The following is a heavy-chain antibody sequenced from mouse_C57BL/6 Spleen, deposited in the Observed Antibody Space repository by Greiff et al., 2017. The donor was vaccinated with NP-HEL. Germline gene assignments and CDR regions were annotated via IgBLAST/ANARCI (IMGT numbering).Heavy chain of an antibody. CDR3: AREGYSNYGMDY. Sequence: EVQLQQSGPELVKPGASVKISCKASGYTFTDYYMNWVKQSHGKSLEWIGDINPNNGGTSYNQKFKGKATLTVDKSSSTAYMELRSLTSEDSAVYYCAREGYSNYGMDYWGQGTSVTVSS. CDR1: GYTFTDYY. CDR2: INPNNGGT. V-gene: IGHV1-26*01. J-gene: IGHJ4*01. D-gene: IGHD2-5*01.